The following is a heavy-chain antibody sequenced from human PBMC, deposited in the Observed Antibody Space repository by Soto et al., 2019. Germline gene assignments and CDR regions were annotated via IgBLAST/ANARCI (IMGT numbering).Heavy chain of an antibody. CDR3: ARDLLWFGYTYGDV. J-gene: IGHJ6*01. D-gene: IGHD3-10*01. CDR2: IIPNDATV. Sequence: QVQLVQSGAEVKKPGSSVKVSCKASGGTFSNFALISWVRQAPGQGLEWMGGIIPNDATVNYAQKFQGRITLTADESSTTGYMDLGSLTFEDTAVYYCARDLLWFGYTYGDVWGQGATVTVSS. V-gene: IGHV1-69*12. CDR1: GGTFSNFA.